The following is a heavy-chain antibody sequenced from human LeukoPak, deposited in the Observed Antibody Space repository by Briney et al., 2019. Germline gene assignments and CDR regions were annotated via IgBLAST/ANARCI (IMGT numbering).Heavy chain of an antibody. Sequence: GGSLRLSCAASGFTFSSYAMSWVRQAPGKGLEWVSAISGSGGSTYYADSVKGRFTISRDNSKNTLYLQMNSLRAEDTAVYYCARKGISGSYYFDSWGQGTLVTVSS. D-gene: IGHD5-12*01. CDR1: GFTFSSYA. CDR3: ARKGISGSYYFDS. J-gene: IGHJ4*02. CDR2: ISGSGGST. V-gene: IGHV3-23*01.